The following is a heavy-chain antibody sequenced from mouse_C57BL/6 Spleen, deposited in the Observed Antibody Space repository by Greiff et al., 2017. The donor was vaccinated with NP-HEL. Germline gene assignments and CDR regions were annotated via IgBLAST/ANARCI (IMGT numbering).Heavy chain of an antibody. CDR3: ARGNYYYEDY. J-gene: IGHJ2*01. V-gene: IGHV3-6*01. CDR2: ISYDGSN. D-gene: IGHD1-1*01. Sequence: EVQLVESGPGLVKPSQSLSLTCSVTGYSITSGYYWNWIRQFPGNKLEWMGYISYDGSNNYNPSLKNRISITRDTSKNQFFLKLNSVTTEDTATYYCARGNYYYEDYWGQGTTLTVSS. CDR1: GYSITSGYY.